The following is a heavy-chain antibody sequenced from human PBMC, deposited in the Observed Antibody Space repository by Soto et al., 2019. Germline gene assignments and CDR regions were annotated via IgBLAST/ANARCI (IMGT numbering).Heavy chain of an antibody. J-gene: IGHJ3*02. CDR1: GFTFGSYG. CDR3: ARDFDAFDI. CDR2: IWYXGRNK. Sequence: GXSRRLSCAASGFTFGSYGMHWVRQAPGKGLEWVXVIWYXGRNKYYADSXXGRFTISXXNSKNTLYMQMNSMRAEDTAVYYCARDFDAFDIWGQGTMVTVSS. V-gene: IGHV3-33*01.